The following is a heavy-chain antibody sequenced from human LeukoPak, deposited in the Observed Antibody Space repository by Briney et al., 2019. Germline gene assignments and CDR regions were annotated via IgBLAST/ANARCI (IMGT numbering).Heavy chain of an antibody. CDR1: GDTFTNYG. D-gene: IGHD6-13*01. CDR3: AREGPQQQLVLRNWFDP. CDR2: IIPIFGTA. J-gene: IGHJ5*02. V-gene: IGHV1-69*13. Sequence: SVKVSCKASGDTFTNYGINWVRQAPGQGLEWMGGIIPIFGTANYAQKFQGRVTITADESTSTAYMELSSLRSEDTAVYYCAREGPQQQLVLRNWFDPWGQGTLVTVSS.